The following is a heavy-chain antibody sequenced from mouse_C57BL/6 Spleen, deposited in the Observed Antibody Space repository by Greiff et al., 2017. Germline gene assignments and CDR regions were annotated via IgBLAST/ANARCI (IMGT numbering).Heavy chain of an antibody. V-gene: IGHV1-26*01. CDR2: INPNNGGT. CDR3: AREEDSSGSFAY. D-gene: IGHD3-2*02. J-gene: IGHJ3*01. CDR1: GYTFTDYY. Sequence: VQLQQSGPELVKPGASVKISCKASGYTFTDYYMNWVKQSHGKSLEWIGDINPNNGGTSYNQKFKGKATLTVDKSSSTAYMELRSLTSEDSAVYYCAREEDSSGSFAYWGQGTLVTVSA.